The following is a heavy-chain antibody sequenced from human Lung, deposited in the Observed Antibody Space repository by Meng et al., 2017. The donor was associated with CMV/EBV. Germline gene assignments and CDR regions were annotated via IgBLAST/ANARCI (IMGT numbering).Heavy chain of an antibody. CDR1: GFSFSSYA. J-gene: IGHJ6*02. CDR2: IYSGGSDT. D-gene: IGHD2-2*01. Sequence: GESLKISCAASGFSFSSYAMNWVRQAPGRELEWVSLIYSGGSDTYYVDSVKGRFTISRDDSKNTLYLQMHSLAADDTAIYYCAKVYTSTNWGYYYGMDVWGQGXTVTVSS. V-gene: IGHV3-23*03. CDR3: AKVYTSTNWGYYYGMDV.